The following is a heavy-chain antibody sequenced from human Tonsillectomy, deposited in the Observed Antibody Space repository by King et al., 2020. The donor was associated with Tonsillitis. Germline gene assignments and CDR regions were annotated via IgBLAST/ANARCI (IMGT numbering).Heavy chain of an antibody. Sequence: QLVQSGAEVKKPGESLRISCKASGYSFSNNWIGWVRQMPGKGLEWMGIIYPGDSDTRYSPSFQGQVTISADRSISTAYLQWSSLKASDTAMYYCAKQAYCGVDCYWYFDFWGQGTVVTVSS. V-gene: IGHV5-51*01. J-gene: IGHJ4*02. D-gene: IGHD2-21*02. CDR3: AKQAYCGVDCYWYFDF. CDR2: IYPGDSDT. CDR1: GYSFSNNW.